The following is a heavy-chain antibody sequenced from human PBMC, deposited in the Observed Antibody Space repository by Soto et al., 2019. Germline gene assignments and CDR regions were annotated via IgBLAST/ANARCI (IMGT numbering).Heavy chain of an antibody. CDR3: ARASSGRFPRVYYYYGMDV. CDR1: GASINDYF. J-gene: IGHJ6*02. D-gene: IGHD1-26*01. V-gene: IGHV4-59*01. Sequence: SETLSLTCTVSGASINDYFWSWIRQPPGRGLEWIGYIFYSGSPNYNPSLKSRVTMSIDTSKNQFSLKLTSVTAADTAVYYCARASSGRFPRVYYYYGMDVWGQGTTVTVSS. CDR2: IFYSGSP.